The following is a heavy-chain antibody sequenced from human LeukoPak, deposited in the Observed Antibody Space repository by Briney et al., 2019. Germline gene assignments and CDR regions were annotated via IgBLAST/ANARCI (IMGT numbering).Heavy chain of an antibody. CDR3: ARAEYKTSYDFWGGYYRSGDYYYYCMDV. V-gene: IGHV1-8*01. Sequence: GASVKVSCKASGYTFTSYDINWVRQATGQGLEWMGWMNPNSGNTGYAQKFQGRVTMTRNTSISTAYMELSSLRSEDTAVYYCARAEYKTSYDFWGGYYRSGDYYYYCMDVWGQGTTVTVSS. CDR2: MNPNSGNT. D-gene: IGHD3-3*01. CDR1: GYTFTSYD. J-gene: IGHJ6*02.